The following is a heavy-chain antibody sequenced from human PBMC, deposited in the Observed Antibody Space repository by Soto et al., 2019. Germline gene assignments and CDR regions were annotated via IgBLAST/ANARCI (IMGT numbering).Heavy chain of an antibody. V-gene: IGHV5-10-1*01. J-gene: IGHJ6*02. CDR1: GYSFSSYW. CDR3: ARGIAAAGTDYGMDV. Sequence: GESLKISCKGSGYSFSSYWISWVRQMPGKGLEWMGRIDPSDSYTNYSPSFQGHVTISADKSISTAYLQWSSLKASDTAMYYCARGIAAAGTDYGMDVWGQGTTFTVSS. D-gene: IGHD6-13*01. CDR2: IDPSDSYT.